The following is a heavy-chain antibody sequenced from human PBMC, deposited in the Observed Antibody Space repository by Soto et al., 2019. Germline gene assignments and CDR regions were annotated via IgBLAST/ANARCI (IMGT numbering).Heavy chain of an antibody. D-gene: IGHD2-2*01. CDR1: GYTFTSYY. CDR2: INPSGGST. V-gene: IGHV1-46*01. Sequence: QVQLVQSGAEVKKPGASVKVSCKASGYTFTSYYLHWVRQAPGQGLEWMGLINPSGGSTSYAQKFQGRLTLTRDTCTSTVYRVLSSLRSEDTAVYYCARVGIVVVPAALGDAFDIWGQGTMVTVSS. CDR3: ARVGIVVVPAALGDAFDI. J-gene: IGHJ3*02.